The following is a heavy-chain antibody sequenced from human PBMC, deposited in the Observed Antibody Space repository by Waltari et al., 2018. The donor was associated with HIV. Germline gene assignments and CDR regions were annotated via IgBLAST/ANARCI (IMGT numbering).Heavy chain of an antibody. CDR1: GGTIRSSSYY. CDR2: IYYSGST. CDR3: ARSPGYSGSY. D-gene: IGHD1-26*01. Sequence: LQLQESGPGLVKPSETLSRTGTVYGGTIRSSSYYWGWIRQPPGKGLEWFGSIYYSGSTYYNPSLKGRVTISVDTSKNQFSLKLSSVTAADTAVYYCARSPGYSGSYWGQGTLVTVSS. V-gene: IGHV4-39*01. J-gene: IGHJ4*02.